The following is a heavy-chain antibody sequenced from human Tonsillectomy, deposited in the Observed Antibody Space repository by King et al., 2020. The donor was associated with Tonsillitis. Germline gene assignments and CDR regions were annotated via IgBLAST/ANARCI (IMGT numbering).Heavy chain of an antibody. CDR2: LSGSGGST. D-gene: IGHD3-3*01. Sequence: QRVQSGGGLIQPGGSLRLSCAAPGFTFSSYAMNWVRQAPGKGLEWVSGLSGSGGSTYYADSVEGRLALSRDNSQNTLYLRMNNPRAEDTAVYYFAREREFWSQHGMDVWGQGTTVTVSS. V-gene: IGHV3-23*04. CDR1: GFTFSSYA. CDR3: AREREFWSQHGMDV. J-gene: IGHJ6*02.